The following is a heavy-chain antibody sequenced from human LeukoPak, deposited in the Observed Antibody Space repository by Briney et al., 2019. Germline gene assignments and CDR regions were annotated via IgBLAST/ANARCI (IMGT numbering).Heavy chain of an antibody. D-gene: IGHD1-7*01. CDR3: ARGNYLRGDPY. J-gene: IGHJ4*02. V-gene: IGHV4-39*07. Sequence: PSETLSLTCTVFGGSVISGSSYWGWIRQPPGKGLEWIGSIYYSGSTYYNPSLKSRVTISVDTSKNQFSLKLSSVTAADTAVYYCARGNYLRGDPYWGQGTLVTVSS. CDR2: IYYSGST. CDR1: GGSVISGSSY.